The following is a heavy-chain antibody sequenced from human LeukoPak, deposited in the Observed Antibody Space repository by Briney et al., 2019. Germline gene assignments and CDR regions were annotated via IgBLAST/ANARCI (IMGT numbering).Heavy chain of an antibody. CDR3: ARDLVTVTKGFDI. D-gene: IGHD4-17*01. CDR1: GDSFSSHY. CDR2: ISHIGRT. Sequence: SETLSLTCAVSGDSFSSHYWTWIRQSPGTGLEWIGYISHIGRTNYNPSLKSPVTISIVTSKNQISLKLGSVTAADTAVYYWARDLVTVTKGFDIWGQGTMVSVSS. J-gene: IGHJ3*02. V-gene: IGHV4-59*11.